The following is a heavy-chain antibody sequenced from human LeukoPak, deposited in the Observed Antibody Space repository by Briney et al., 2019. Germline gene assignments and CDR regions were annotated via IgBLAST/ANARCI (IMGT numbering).Heavy chain of an antibody. J-gene: IGHJ5*02. CDR1: GFTFSSYS. V-gene: IGHV3-21*06. D-gene: IGHD6-13*01. CDR2: ITRSNYI. CDR3: ASEASSSYST. Sequence: GGSLRLSCAASGFTFSSYSMNWVRQAPGKGLEWVSSITRSNYIYYADSVKGRFTISRDNAKNSLYLQMNSLRAEDTAVYYCASEASSSYSTWGQGTLVTVSS.